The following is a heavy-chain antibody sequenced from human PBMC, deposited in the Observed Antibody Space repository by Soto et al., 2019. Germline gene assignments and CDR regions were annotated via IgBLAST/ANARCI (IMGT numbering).Heavy chain of an antibody. D-gene: IGHD6-13*01. CDR3: ARRERAAGTDWWFDP. Sequence: QLQLQESGPGLVKPSETLSLTCTVSGGSISSSSFHWGWIRQPPGKGLVWIGSIYYSGSTYYSPSLKRPVPISVDRSTNPFSLKLSSLTAADTAVYYCARRERAAGTDWWFDPWGQGTLVTVSS. CDR2: IYYSGST. J-gene: IGHJ5*02. CDR1: GGSISSSSFH. V-gene: IGHV4-39*01.